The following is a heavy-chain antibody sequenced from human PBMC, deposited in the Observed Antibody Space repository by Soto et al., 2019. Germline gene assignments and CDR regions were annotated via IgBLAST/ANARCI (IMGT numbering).Heavy chain of an antibody. CDR2: IIPIFGTA. J-gene: IGHJ3*02. CDR1: GGTFSSYA. Sequence: SVKVSCKASGGTFSSYAISWVRQAPGQGLEWMGGIIPIFGTANYAQKFQGRITITADESTSTAYMELSSLRSEDTAVYYCATSIRDSSGYYFSLAPDAFDIWGQGTMVTVSS. D-gene: IGHD3-22*01. V-gene: IGHV1-69*13. CDR3: ATSIRDSSGYYFSLAPDAFDI.